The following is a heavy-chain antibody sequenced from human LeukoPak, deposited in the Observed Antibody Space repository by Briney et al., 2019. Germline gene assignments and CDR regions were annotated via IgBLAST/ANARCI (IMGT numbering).Heavy chain of an antibody. CDR2: INPSGGGT. V-gene: IGHV1-46*01. J-gene: IGHJ4*02. D-gene: IGHD5-18*01. CDR3: AREIGPRQLHLWGSAFDY. CDR1: GYTFTNYY. Sequence: ASVKVSFKASGYTFTNYYMHWVRQAPGQGLEWMGIINPSGGGTSYAQKFQGRLTMTRDPSTTTVYMELSSLRSEDTAMYYCAREIGPRQLHLWGSAFDYWGQGTLVTVSS.